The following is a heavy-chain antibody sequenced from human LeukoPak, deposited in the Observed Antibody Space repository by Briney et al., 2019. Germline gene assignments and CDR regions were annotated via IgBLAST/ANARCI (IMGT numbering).Heavy chain of an antibody. CDR3: ARGITVTTLYYFDY. J-gene: IGHJ4*02. V-gene: IGHV4-59*01. Sequence: SETLSLTCTVSGGSISSYYWSWIRQPPGKGLEWIGYIYYSGSTNYKPSVKSRVTISVDTSKNQFSLKLSSVTAADTAVYYCARGITVTTLYYFDYWGQGTLVTVSS. D-gene: IGHD4-17*01. CDR1: GGSISSYY. CDR2: IYYSGST.